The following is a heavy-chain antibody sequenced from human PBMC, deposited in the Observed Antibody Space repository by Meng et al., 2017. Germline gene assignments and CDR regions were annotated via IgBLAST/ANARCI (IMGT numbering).Heavy chain of an antibody. CDR2: IFSNDEK. CDR3: ARTTSTYCSSTSCYIPYYYYYYGMDV. J-gene: IGHJ6*02. Sequence: SGPTLVKPTETLTLTCTVSRFSLSNARMGVSWIRQPPGKALEWLAHIFSNDEKSYSTSLKSRLTISKDTSKSQVVLTMTNMDPVDTATYYCARTTSTYCSSTSCYIPYYYYYYGMDVWGQGTTVTVSS. CDR1: RFSLSNARMG. V-gene: IGHV2-26*01. D-gene: IGHD2-2*02.